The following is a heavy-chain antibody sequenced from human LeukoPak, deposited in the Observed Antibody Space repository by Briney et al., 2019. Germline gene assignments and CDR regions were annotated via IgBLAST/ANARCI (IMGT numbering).Heavy chain of an antibody. V-gene: IGHV1-8*01. D-gene: IGHD2-15*01. CDR2: MNPKSGNR. Sequence: ASVTVSFTASGYTFTSYDINWVRQASGQGPEWMGWMNPKSGNRKYGQKFQGRVTMTTDTSTSTAYMELRSLRSDDTAVYYCARSYCSGGSCYPTAHFDLWGRGTLVTVSS. CDR3: ARSYCSGGSCYPTAHFDL. J-gene: IGHJ2*01. CDR1: GYTFTSYD.